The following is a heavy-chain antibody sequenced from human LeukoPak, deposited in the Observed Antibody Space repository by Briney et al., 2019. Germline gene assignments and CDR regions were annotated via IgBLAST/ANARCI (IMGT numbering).Heavy chain of an antibody. Sequence: SETLSLTCTVSGGSISSYYWSWIRQPPGKGLERIGYIYYSGSTNYNPSLKSRVTISVDTSKNQFSLKLSSVTAADTAVYYCARAVAVAGGFDYWGQGTLVTVSS. CDR2: IYYSGST. CDR1: GGSISSYY. CDR3: ARAVAVAGGFDY. J-gene: IGHJ4*02. D-gene: IGHD6-19*01. V-gene: IGHV4-59*01.